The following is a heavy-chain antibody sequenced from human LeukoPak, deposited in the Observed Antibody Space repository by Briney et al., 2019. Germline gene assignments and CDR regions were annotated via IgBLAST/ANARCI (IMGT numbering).Heavy chain of an antibody. D-gene: IGHD6-19*01. CDR1: GFTFSSYA. CDR2: ITGSGGST. V-gene: IGHV3-23*01. J-gene: IGHJ4*02. Sequence: GGSLRLSCAASGFTFSSYAMSWVRQAPGKGLEWVSAITGSGGSTYYADSVKGRFTISRDNSKNTLYLQMNSLRAEGTAVYYCAKVLGIAVAGAFDYWGQGTLVTVSS. CDR3: AKVLGIAVAGAFDY.